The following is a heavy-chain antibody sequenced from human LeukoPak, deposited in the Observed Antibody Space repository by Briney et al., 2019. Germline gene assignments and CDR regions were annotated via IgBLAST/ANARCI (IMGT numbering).Heavy chain of an antibody. CDR1: GGSISSYY. D-gene: IGHD6-19*01. CDR3: ARLYSSAWYVDY. V-gene: IGHV4-59*01. J-gene: IGHJ4*02. CDR2: IYYSGST. Sequence: SGTLSLTCTVSGGSISSYYWSWIRQPPGKGLEWIGYIYYSGSTKYNPSLKSRVTISEDTSKNQFSLKVSSVTAADTAVYYCARLYSSAWYVDYWGQGTLVTVSS.